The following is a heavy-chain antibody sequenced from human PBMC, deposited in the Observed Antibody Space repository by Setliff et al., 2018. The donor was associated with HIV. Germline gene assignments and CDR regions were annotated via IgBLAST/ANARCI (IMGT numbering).Heavy chain of an antibody. D-gene: IGHD2-2*01. CDR3: ARAAAVVPAYYYYMDV. CDR2: IYPSGST. J-gene: IGHJ6*03. Sequence: PSETLSLTCTVSDDSISSGSRYWSWIRQPAGKGLEWIGHIYPSGSTNYNPSLKSRVTMSVDTLKNQFSLKLSSVTAADTAVYYCARAAAVVPAYYYYMDVWGKGTTVTVSS. CDR1: DDSISSGSRY. V-gene: IGHV4-61*09.